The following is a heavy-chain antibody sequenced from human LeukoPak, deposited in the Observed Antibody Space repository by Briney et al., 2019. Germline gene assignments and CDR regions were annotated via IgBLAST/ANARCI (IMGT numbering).Heavy chain of an antibody. CDR1: GASISSGSNY. CDR3: ARSDGWFGELSTFDI. CDR2: INHSGST. D-gene: IGHD3-10*01. V-gene: IGHV4-39*07. Sequence: SETLSLTCSVSGASISSGSNYWSWLRQPPGKGLEWIGEINHSGSTNYNPSLKSRVTISVDTSKNQFSLKLSSVTAADTAVYYCARSDGWFGELSTFDIWGQGTMVTVSS. J-gene: IGHJ3*02.